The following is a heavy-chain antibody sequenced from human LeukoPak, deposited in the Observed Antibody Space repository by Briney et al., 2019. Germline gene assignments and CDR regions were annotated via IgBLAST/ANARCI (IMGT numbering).Heavy chain of an antibody. V-gene: IGHV4-59*08. CDR2: AYYSGHT. CDR3: ARHPFATPFDY. CDR1: GGSISSYY. J-gene: IGHJ4*02. D-gene: IGHD2-15*01. Sequence: SETLSLTCTVSGGSISSYYWSWIRQPPGKGLEWIGYAYYSGHTNYNSSLKSRVTMSLDTSKSQFFLRLSSVTAADTAVYFCARHPFATPFDYWGPGTLVTVSS.